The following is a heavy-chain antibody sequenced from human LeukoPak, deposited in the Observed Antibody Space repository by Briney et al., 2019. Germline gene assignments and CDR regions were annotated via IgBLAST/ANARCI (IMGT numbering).Heavy chain of an antibody. CDR2: ISASADRI. J-gene: IGHJ3*02. Sequence: GGSLRLSCAASRFTFSSDAMSWVRQAPGKGLEWVSTISASADRINYADSVRGRFIISRDNSKNTLFLQVNSLRAEDTAVYFCAKSKVAAAGTGAFDIWGQGTMVTVSS. CDR1: RFTFSSDA. CDR3: AKSKVAAAGTGAFDI. V-gene: IGHV3-23*01. D-gene: IGHD6-13*01.